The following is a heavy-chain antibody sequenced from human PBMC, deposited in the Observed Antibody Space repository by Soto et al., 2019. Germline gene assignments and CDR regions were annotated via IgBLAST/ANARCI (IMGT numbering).Heavy chain of an antibody. CDR3: AKVIVLGASTLEY. J-gene: IGHJ4*02. CDR1: GFMFNHYA. CDR2: ISGSTGTT. D-gene: IGHD6-6*01. Sequence: EQVLESGGGLVQPGGSLRLSCEASGFMFNHYAMAWVRQTPGKGLEWVSVISGSTGTTYYADSVKGRFTISRDNSKNTVYLQMNSLRVEDSALYSCAKVIVLGASTLEYWGPGTRVTVSS. V-gene: IGHV3-23*01.